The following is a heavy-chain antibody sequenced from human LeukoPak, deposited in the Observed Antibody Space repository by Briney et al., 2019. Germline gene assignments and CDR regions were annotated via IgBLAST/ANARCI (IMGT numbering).Heavy chain of an antibody. Sequence: SGGSLRLSCAASGFTFSDYYMSWIRQAPGKGLEWVSYISSSGSTIYYADPVKGRFTISRDNAKNSLYLQMNSLRAEDTAVYYCARDFHMVRGVIISFGEYYLDYWGQGTLVTVSS. J-gene: IGHJ4*02. V-gene: IGHV3-11*01. CDR3: ARDFHMVRGVIISFGEYYLDY. D-gene: IGHD3-10*01. CDR2: ISSSGSTI. CDR1: GFTFSDYY.